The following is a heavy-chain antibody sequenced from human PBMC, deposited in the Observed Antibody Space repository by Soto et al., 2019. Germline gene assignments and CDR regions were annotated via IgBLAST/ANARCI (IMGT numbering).Heavy chain of an antibody. CDR2: IYSGGST. V-gene: IGHV3-53*01. J-gene: IGHJ6*02. CDR3: ARAAPFTPYYYYGMDV. CDR1: GFTVSSNY. Sequence: GGPLSLSCAASGFTVSSNYMSWVRPAPGKGLEWVSVIYSGGSTYYADSVKGRFTISRDNSKNTLYLQMNSLRAEDTAVYYCARAAPFTPYYYYGMDVWGQGTTVTVSS.